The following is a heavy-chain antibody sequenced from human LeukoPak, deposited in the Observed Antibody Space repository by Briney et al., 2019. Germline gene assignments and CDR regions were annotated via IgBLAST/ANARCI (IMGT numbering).Heavy chain of an antibody. J-gene: IGHJ4*02. Sequence: VASVKVSCKVSGYTLTELSMHWVRQAPGKGLEGMGGFYPEDGETIYAQTFQGRVTMTEDTSTDTAYMELSSLRSEDTAVYYCATFETSGGYCSGGSCYIYWGQGTLVTVSS. CDR2: FYPEDGET. V-gene: IGHV1-24*01. CDR1: GYTLTELS. D-gene: IGHD2-15*01. CDR3: ATFETSGGYCSGGSCYIY.